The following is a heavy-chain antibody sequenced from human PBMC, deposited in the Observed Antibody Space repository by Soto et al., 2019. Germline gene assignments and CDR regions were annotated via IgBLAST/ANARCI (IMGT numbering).Heavy chain of an antibody. J-gene: IGHJ4*02. D-gene: IGHD5-18*01. CDR1: GYTFTGYY. Sequence: VASVKVSCKASGYTFTGYYMHWVRQAPGQGLEWMGWINPNSGGTNYAQKFQGRVTMTRDTSISTAYMELSRLRSDDTAVYYCARDWGYSYVDRPLYYFDYWGQGTLVTVSS. V-gene: IGHV1-2*02. CDR3: ARDWGYSYVDRPLYYFDY. CDR2: INPNSGGT.